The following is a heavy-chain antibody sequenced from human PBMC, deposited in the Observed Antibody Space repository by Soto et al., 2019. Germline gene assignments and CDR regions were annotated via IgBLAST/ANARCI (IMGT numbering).Heavy chain of an antibody. D-gene: IGHD6-13*01. CDR1: GYTFTSYG. Sequence: QVQLVQSGAEVKKPGASVKVSCKASGYTFTSYGISWVRQAPGQGLEWMGWISAYNGNTNYAQKLKGRVTMXXDXSXXTAYMELRSLRSDDTAVYYCARSPPVAAAGVYFDYWGQGTLVTVSS. V-gene: IGHV1-18*01. J-gene: IGHJ4*02. CDR3: ARSPPVAAAGVYFDY. CDR2: ISAYNGNT.